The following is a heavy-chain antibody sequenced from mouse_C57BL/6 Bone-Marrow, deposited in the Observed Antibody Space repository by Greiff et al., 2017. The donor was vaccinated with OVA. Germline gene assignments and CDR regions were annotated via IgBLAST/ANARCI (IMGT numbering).Heavy chain of an antibody. CDR1: GFTFSSYA. Sequence: EVKVEESGGGLVKPGGSLKLSCAASGFTFSSYAMSWVRQTPDKRLEWVATISDGGSYTYYPDNVKGRFTISRDNAKNNLYLQMSHLKSEDTAMYYCARDHYDYDTYFDVWGTGTTVTVSS. V-gene: IGHV5-4*01. J-gene: IGHJ1*03. CDR3: ARDHYDYDTYFDV. CDR2: ISDGGSYT. D-gene: IGHD2-4*01.